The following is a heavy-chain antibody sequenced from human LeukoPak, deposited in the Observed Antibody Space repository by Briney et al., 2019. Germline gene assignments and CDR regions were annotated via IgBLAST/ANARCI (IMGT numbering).Heavy chain of an antibody. V-gene: IGHV3-53*01. CDR2: IYSGGNT. CDR1: GFSGSNTY. Sequence: GGSLRLSCAASGFSGSNTYMSWVRQAPGKGLEWVSIIYSGGNTYYADTVKGRFTISRDNSKNTLYLQMNSLRAEDTAVYYCAKETYYYDRSGYYTNYFDYWGQGTLASVSS. J-gene: IGHJ4*02. D-gene: IGHD3-22*01. CDR3: AKETYYYDRSGYYTNYFDY.